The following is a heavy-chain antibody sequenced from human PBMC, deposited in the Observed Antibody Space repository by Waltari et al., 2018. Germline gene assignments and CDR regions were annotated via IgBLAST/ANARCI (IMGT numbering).Heavy chain of an antibody. J-gene: IGHJ6*02. D-gene: IGHD2-21*01. CDR1: EYTFTSSY. CDR3: ALDTGALWMDV. CDR2: INPSGGST. V-gene: IGHV1-46*01. Sequence: QVQLVQSGAEVKKPGASVKISCKTSEYTFTSSYIHWVRQAPGQGLEWMGIINPSGGSTIYAQTFQGRVTMTRDTSTSTVYMELSSLRSDDTAVYYCALDTGALWMDVWGQGTTV.